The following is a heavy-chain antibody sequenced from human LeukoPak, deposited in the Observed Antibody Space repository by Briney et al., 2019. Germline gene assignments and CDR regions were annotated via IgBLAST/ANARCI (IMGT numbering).Heavy chain of an antibody. J-gene: IGHJ4*02. D-gene: IGHD6-19*01. CDR1: GYTFASYN. V-gene: IGHV1-46*01. CDR3: ARGVFDSSGWYEWDY. CDR2: IKPSGGST. Sequence: ASVKVSCKASGYTFASYNMHWVRRAPGQGLEWMGIIKPSGGSTSYAQKLQGRVTMTTDTSTSTAYMELRSLRSDDTAVYYCARGVFDSSGWYEWDYWGQGTLVTVSS.